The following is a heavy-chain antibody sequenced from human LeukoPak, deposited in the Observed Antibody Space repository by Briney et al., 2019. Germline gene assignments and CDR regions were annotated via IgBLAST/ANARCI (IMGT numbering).Heavy chain of an antibody. V-gene: IGHV4-34*01. Sequence: SETLSLTCAVYSGSFSGYYWSWIRQPPGKGLEWIGEINHSGSTNYNPSLESRVTMSVDTSKNQFSLRLNSVTAADTAVYYCSRLPDPWGQGTLVTVSS. CDR3: SRLPDP. CDR1: SGSFSGYY. CDR2: INHSGST. J-gene: IGHJ5*02.